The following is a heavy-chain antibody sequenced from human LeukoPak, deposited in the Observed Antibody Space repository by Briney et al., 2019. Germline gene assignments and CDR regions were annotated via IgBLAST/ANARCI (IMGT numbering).Heavy chain of an antibody. V-gene: IGHV4-59*08. CDR2: VSYSVTA. Sequence: SETLSLTYTVARGSVKTYSWSWARQPPGKGLEWLGYVSYSVTANYNPSLKGRVTISVDTSKNQFSLKLSSVTAADTAVYYCARHPVGPGGLDVWGQGTTVTVSS. CDR3: ARHPVGPGGLDV. J-gene: IGHJ6*02. CDR1: RGSVKTYS.